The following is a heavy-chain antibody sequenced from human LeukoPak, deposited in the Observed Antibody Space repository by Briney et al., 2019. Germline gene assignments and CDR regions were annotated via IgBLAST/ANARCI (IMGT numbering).Heavy chain of an antibody. Sequence: GRSLRLSCAASGIAFSSSIMHWVRQAPGKGLEWVSLMSYDGFSKQYSDSVKGRFTISRDESKNTVFLQMDGLRPDDTAAYYCAREGGTSGYAGFFDHWGQGTLVTVSS. CDR1: GIAFSSSI. D-gene: IGHD3-22*01. CDR2: MSYDGFSK. V-gene: IGHV3-30*03. J-gene: IGHJ4*02. CDR3: AREGGTSGYAGFFDH.